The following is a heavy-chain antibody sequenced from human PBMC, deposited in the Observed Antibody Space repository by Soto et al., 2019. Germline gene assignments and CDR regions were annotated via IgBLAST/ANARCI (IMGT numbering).Heavy chain of an antibody. J-gene: IGHJ6*02. Sequence: SVKGSCKACGGTFSSYAISWVRQAPGQGLEWMGGIIPISGTANYAQKFQGRVTITADESTSTAYMELSSLRSEDTAVYYCARSQGSSTSLEIYYYYYYGMDVWGQGTTVTVSS. V-gene: IGHV1-69*01. CDR2: IIPISGTA. D-gene: IGHD2-2*01. CDR1: GGTFSSYA. CDR3: ARSQGSSTSLEIYYYYYYGMDV.